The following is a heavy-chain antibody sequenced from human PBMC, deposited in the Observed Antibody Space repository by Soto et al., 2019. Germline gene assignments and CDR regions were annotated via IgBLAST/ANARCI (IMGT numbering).Heavy chain of an antibody. V-gene: IGHV3-23*01. CDR1: GITFNNYV. Sequence: PGGSLRLSCAASGITFNNYVMSWVRQAPGGGLEWVSAISGNGIDTYYADSAKGRFTISRDNSKNTLYLQINSLRVGDTAVYYCAKRGGEGYFDNWGQGTLVTVSS. CDR2: ISGNGIDT. CDR3: AKRGGEGYFDN. J-gene: IGHJ4*02. D-gene: IGHD3-16*01.